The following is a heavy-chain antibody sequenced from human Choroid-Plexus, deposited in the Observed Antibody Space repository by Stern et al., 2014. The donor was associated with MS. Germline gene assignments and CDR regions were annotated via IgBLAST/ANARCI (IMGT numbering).Heavy chain of an antibody. CDR2: VSYDGSNK. CDR3: AKDRQYLTYFFDH. J-gene: IGHJ5*02. Sequence: VQLVESGGGVVQPGRPLRLSCVASGFTFGSWAMHWVRQAPGKGLSWVEGVSYDGSNKYYADSVKGRCTISRDNSQNTLYMQMSSLRPEDTAVYYCAKDRQYLTYFFDHWGQGSLVTVSS. V-gene: IGHV3-30*18. D-gene: IGHD2/OR15-2a*01. CDR1: GFTFGSWA.